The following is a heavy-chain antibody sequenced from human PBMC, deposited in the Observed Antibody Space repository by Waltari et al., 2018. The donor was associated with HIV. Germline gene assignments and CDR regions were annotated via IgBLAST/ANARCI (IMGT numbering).Heavy chain of an antibody. CDR1: GFPFSSYS. CDR3: ARDTSFWSSPDLDAFDI. V-gene: IGHV3-21*01. Sequence: EVQLVESGGGLVKPGGSLRPSCAASGFPFSSYSMTWFRQAPGKGLEWVSSISSSSSYIYYADSVKGRFTISRDNAKNSLYLQMNSLRAEDTAVYYCARDTSFWSSPDLDAFDIWGQGTMVTVSS. D-gene: IGHD3-3*01. J-gene: IGHJ3*02. CDR2: ISSSSSYI.